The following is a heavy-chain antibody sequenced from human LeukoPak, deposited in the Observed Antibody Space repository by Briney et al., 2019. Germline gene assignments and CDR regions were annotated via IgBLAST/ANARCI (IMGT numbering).Heavy chain of an antibody. D-gene: IGHD3-22*01. CDR3: AKTASEYYDSSGHSDY. J-gene: IGHJ4*02. CDR2: ISGSGGST. V-gene: IGHV3-23*01. Sequence: GGSLRLSCAASGFTFSSYAMSWVRQAPGKGLEWVSAISGSGGSTYYADSVKGRFTISRDNSKNTLYLQMNSLRAEDTAVYYCAKTASEYYDSSGHSDYWGQGTLVTVSS. CDR1: GFTFSSYA.